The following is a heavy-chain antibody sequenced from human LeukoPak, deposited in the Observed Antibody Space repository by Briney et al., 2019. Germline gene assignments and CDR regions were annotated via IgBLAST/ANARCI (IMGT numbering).Heavy chain of an antibody. CDR3: ARFPYYYDSSGHPSRDY. CDR1: GYTFTSYD. J-gene: IGHJ4*02. V-gene: IGHV1-8*01. D-gene: IGHD3-22*01. Sequence: ASVKVSCKASGYTFTSYDINWVRQAPGQGLEWMGWMNPNSGNTVYAQKFQGRVTMTRNTSISTAYMELSSLRSEDAAVYYCARFPYYYDSSGHPSRDYWGQGTLVTVSS. CDR2: MNPNSGNT.